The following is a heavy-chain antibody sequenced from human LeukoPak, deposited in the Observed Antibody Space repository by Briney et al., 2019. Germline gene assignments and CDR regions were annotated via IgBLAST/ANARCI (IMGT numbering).Heavy chain of an antibody. CDR3: ARDGISYSSSWSVNYYYYGMDV. V-gene: IGHV4-59*01. D-gene: IGHD6-13*01. Sequence: PSETLSLTCTVSGGSISSYYWSWIRQPPGKGLEWIGYIYYNGSTNYNPSLKSRVTISVDTSKNQFSLKLSSVTAADTAVYYCARDGISYSSSWSVNYYYYGMDVWGQGTTVTVSS. J-gene: IGHJ6*02. CDR2: IYYNGST. CDR1: GGSISSYY.